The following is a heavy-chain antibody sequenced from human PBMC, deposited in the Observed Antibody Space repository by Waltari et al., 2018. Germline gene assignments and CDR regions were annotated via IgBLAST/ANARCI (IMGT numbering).Heavy chain of an antibody. CDR2: ICYSGRT. CDR3: ARLPISLGVGSVFDI. J-gene: IGHJ3*02. D-gene: IGHD2-15*01. V-gene: IGHV4-39*01. CDR1: GGSISSSTYY. Sequence: QMQLQESGPGLVKPSEPLSLTCTVSGGSISSSTYYWGWIRQPPGKGLEWIGNICYSGRTYDKPPIKGRLTIAVDTSKNQFSMNLRSVPAADTAVYYCARLPISLGVGSVFDIWGQGTMVTVSS.